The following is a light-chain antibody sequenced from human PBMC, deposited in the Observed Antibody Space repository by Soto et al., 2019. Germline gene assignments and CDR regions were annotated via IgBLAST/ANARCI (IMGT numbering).Light chain of an antibody. V-gene: IGKV4-1*01. CDR2: WAS. CDR1: QSVLYNSNNKNY. Sequence: DIVMTQSPDSLAVSLGERATINCKSSQSVLYNSNNKNYVAWYQQKPGQPPKLLINWASTRESGVPDRFSGSGSGTDFTLTISSLQAEDVAVYYCQQYYTSWWSFGQGNKVEIK. CDR3: QQYYTSWWS. J-gene: IGKJ1*01.